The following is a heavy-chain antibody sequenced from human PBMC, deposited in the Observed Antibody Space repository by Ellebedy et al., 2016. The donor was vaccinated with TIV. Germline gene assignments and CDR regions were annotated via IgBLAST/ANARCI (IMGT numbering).Heavy chain of an antibody. Sequence: ASVKVSCKASGYTFTGYYMHWVRQAPGQGLEWMGWINPNSGGTNYAQKFQGWVTMTRDTSISTAYMELSRLRSDDTAVYYCARETGVGATPGKYYYYYGMDVWGQGTTVTVSS. V-gene: IGHV1-2*04. D-gene: IGHD1-26*01. CDR1: GYTFTGYY. J-gene: IGHJ6*02. CDR2: INPNSGGT. CDR3: ARETGVGATPGKYYYYYGMDV.